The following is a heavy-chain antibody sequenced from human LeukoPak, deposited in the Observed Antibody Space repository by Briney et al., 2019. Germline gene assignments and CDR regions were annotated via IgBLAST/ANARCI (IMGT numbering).Heavy chain of an antibody. CDR1: GFTFSSYS. CDR3: ARDGGLYSGTSYFDY. J-gene: IGHJ4*02. D-gene: IGHD1-26*01. Sequence: GGSLRLSCAASGFTFSSYSMNWIRQAPGKGLEWVSYISSSSNTMYYADSVKGRFTISRDNAKNSLYLQMNSLRDEDMAVYYCARDGGLYSGTSYFDYWGQGTLVTVSS. CDR2: ISSSSNTM. V-gene: IGHV3-48*02.